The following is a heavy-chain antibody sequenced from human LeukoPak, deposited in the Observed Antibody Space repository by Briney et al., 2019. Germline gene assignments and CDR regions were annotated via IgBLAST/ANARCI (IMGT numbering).Heavy chain of an antibody. J-gene: IGHJ6*03. CDR1: GFTFSSYS. CDR3: ARDPYSGSYGDSYYYYMDV. V-gene: IGHV3-21*01. D-gene: IGHD1-26*01. CDR2: ITTSSTYT. Sequence: GGSLRLSCAASGFTFSSYSMSWVRQAPGKGLEWVSSITTSSTYTFYADSVKGRFTISRDNAKNSLYLQMNSLRAEDTAVYYCARDPYSGSYGDSYYYYMDVWGKGTTVTISS.